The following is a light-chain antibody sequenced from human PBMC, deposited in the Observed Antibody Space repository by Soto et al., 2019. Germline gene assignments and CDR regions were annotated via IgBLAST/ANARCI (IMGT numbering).Light chain of an antibody. CDR2: AAS. V-gene: IGKV1-9*01. Sequence: DIQLTQSPSFLSASVGDRVTITCRASQGISSYLAWYQQKPGKAPKLLIYAASTLQSGVPSRFSGSGSGTEFTLTISSLQPEDFATYYCQQYDNWPRTFGQGTRVDFK. J-gene: IGKJ1*01. CDR1: QGISSY. CDR3: QQYDNWPRT.